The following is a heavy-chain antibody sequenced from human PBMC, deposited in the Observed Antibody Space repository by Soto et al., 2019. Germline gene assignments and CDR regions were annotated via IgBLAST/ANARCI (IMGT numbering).Heavy chain of an antibody. V-gene: IGHV3-23*01. D-gene: IGHD6-6*01. CDR3: AKDEVIAARPPYQRYYYCYCGMDV. Sequence: EVQLLESGGGLVQPGGSLRLSCAASGFTFSSYAMSWVRQAPGKGLEWVSAISGSGGSTYYADSVKGRFTTSRDNSKDTLYLQMNSLRGEDTAVKYCAKDEVIAARPPYQRYYYCYCGMDVWGQGTTVTVSS. CDR1: GFTFSSYA. CDR2: ISGSGGST. J-gene: IGHJ6*02.